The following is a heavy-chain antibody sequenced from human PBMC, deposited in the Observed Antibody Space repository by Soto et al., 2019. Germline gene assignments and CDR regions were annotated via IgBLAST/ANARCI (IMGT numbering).Heavy chain of an antibody. V-gene: IGHV3-9*01. Sequence: GGSPRLSCAASGFTFDDYAMHWVRQAPGKGLEWVSGISWNSGSIGYADSVKGRFTISRDSAKNSLYLQMNSLRAEDTALYYCAKDRGSSGYYYGMDVWGQGTTVTVSS. CDR1: GFTFDDYA. J-gene: IGHJ6*02. CDR3: AKDRGSSGYYYGMDV. CDR2: ISWNSGSI. D-gene: IGHD6-6*01.